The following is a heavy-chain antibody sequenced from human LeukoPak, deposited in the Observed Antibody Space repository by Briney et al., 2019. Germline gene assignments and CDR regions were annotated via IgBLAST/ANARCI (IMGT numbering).Heavy chain of an antibody. CDR3: ARDQALFPGINGTTWPFDY. J-gene: IGHJ4*02. Sequence: ASVKVSCKASGYTFTGYYMHWVRQAPGQGLEWMGWINPNSGDINYAQKFQGRVTMTRDTSISTAYMDLSRLRSDDTAVYYCARDQALFPGINGTTWPFDYWGQGTLVTVSS. CDR1: GYTFTGYY. CDR2: INPNSGDI. V-gene: IGHV1-2*02. D-gene: IGHD1-7*01.